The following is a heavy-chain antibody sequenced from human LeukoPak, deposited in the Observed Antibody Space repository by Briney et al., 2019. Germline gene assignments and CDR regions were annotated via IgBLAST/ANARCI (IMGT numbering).Heavy chain of an antibody. J-gene: IGHJ4*02. D-gene: IGHD3-22*01. CDR3: AKDSLQITMIVVVITGPFDY. CDR1: GFIFSSYA. CDR2: ISGSGGST. V-gene: IGHV3-23*01. Sequence: GGSLRLSCAASGFIFSSYAMSWVRQAPGKGLEWVSAISGSGGSTYYADSVKGRFTISRDNSKNTLYLQMNSLRAEDTAVYYCAKDSLQITMIVVVITGPFDYWGQGTLVTVSS.